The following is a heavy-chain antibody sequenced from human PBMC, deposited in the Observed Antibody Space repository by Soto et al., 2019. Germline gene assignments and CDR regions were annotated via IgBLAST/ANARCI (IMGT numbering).Heavy chain of an antibody. CDR3: TTDNNWSADVYYFDY. J-gene: IGHJ4*02. CDR2: IKSKTDGGTT. CDR1: GFTFNYAW. Sequence: EVQLVESGGGLVKPGGSLRLSCAASGFTFNYAWMSWVRQAPGKGLEWVGRIKSKTDGGTTDYAAPVKGRFTISRDDSKITLYLQMNSLKTEDTALYSCTTDNNWSADVYYFDYLGQGTLVTVSS. V-gene: IGHV3-15*01. D-gene: IGHD1-20*01.